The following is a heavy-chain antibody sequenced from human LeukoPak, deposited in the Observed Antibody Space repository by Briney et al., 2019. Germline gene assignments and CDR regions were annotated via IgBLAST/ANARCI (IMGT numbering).Heavy chain of an antibody. D-gene: IGHD1-26*01. Sequence: SETLSLTCTVSGGSISSYYWSWVRQSAGKGLEWIGRIHTGGTTNYNPSLKSRVTISVDTSKNLISLKLSSVTAADTAVYYCARVGPSGSYAMDVWGKGTTVTVSS. CDR2: IHTGGTT. CDR1: GGSISSYY. V-gene: IGHV4-4*07. J-gene: IGHJ6*04. CDR3: ARVGPSGSYAMDV.